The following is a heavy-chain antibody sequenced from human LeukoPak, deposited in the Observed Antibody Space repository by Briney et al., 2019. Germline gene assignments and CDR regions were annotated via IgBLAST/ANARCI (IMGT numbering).Heavy chain of an antibody. CDR2: IYTSGST. CDR3: ARGYYDFWSGSALYYYGMDV. D-gene: IGHD3-3*01. J-gene: IGHJ6*02. CDR1: GGSISSGSYY. Sequence: SQTLSPTCTVSGGSISSGSYYWSWIRQPAGKGLEWIGRIYTSGSTNYNPSLKSRVTISVDTSKNQFSLKLSSVTAADTAVYYCARGYYDFWSGSALYYYGMDVWGQGTTVTVSS. V-gene: IGHV4-61*02.